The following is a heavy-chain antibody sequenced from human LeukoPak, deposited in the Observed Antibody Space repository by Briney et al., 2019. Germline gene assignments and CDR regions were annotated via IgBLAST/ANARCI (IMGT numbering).Heavy chain of an antibody. CDR2: IYSGGST. CDR1: GFTVSGNY. CDR3: ARIQWSMLYPYYFDY. D-gene: IGHD2-8*02. Sequence: GGSLRLSCAASGFTVSGNYMSWVRQAPGKGLEWVSVIYSGGSTYYADSVKGRFTISRHNSKNTLYLQTNSLRAEDTAVYYCARIQWSMLYPYYFDYWGQGTLVTVSS. J-gene: IGHJ4*02. V-gene: IGHV3-53*04.